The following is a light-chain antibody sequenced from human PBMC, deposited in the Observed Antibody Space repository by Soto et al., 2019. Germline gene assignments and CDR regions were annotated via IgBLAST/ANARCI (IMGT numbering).Light chain of an antibody. J-gene: IGLJ2*01. Sequence: QSVLTQPPSVSGAPGQRVTISCTGSSSNIGAGYDVHWYQQLPGTAPKLLIYGNSNRPSGVPDRCSGSKSGTSASLAITGLQAEDEADYSCQSYDSSLSGYVVFGGGTKVTVL. CDR1: SSNIGAGYD. V-gene: IGLV1-40*01. CDR2: GNS. CDR3: QSYDSSLSGYVV.